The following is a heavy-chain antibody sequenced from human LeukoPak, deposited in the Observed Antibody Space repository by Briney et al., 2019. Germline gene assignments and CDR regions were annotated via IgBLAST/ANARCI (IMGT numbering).Heavy chain of an antibody. J-gene: IGHJ4*02. Sequence: ASVKVSCKASGGTFSSYAISWVRQAPGQGLEWMGIINPSGGSTSYAQKFQGRVTMTRDTSTSTVYMELSSPRSEDTAVYYCARDPYTAMDYWGQGTLVTVSS. CDR1: GGTFSSYA. CDR2: INPSGGST. CDR3: ARDPYTAMDY. V-gene: IGHV1-46*01. D-gene: IGHD5-18*01.